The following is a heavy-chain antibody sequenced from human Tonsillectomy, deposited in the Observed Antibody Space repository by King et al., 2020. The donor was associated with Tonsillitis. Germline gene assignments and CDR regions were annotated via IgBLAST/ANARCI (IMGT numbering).Heavy chain of an antibody. J-gene: IGHJ4*02. CDR3: ARFIAVAAADFFDY. CDR1: GYRFTSYW. D-gene: IGHD6-13*01. CDR2: IYPGDSDT. V-gene: IGHV5-51*01. Sequence: VQLVESGVEVKKPGESLKISCKGSGYRFTSYWIGWVRQRPGKGLEWMGIIYPGDSDTRFSPSFQGQVTISADTSISTAYLQWSSLKASDTAVYYCARFIAVAAADFFDYWGQGPLVTVSS.